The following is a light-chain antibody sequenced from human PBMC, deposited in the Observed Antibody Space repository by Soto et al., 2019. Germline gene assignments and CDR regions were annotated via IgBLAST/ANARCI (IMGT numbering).Light chain of an antibody. CDR1: QSVSSN. CDR3: QQYNTLPRT. J-gene: IGKJ4*01. Sequence: ETVVTQSPATLSVSPGEGATLSCRASQSVSSNLVWYQHRPGQAPRLLIYGASTRATDIPARFSGSGSGTEFTLTISSLQSEDYAVYYCQQYNTLPRTFGGGTKVDIK. V-gene: IGKV3-15*01. CDR2: GAS.